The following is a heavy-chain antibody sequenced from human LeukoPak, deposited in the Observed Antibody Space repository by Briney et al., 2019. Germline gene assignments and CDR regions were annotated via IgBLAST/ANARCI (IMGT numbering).Heavy chain of an antibody. CDR2: IYYSGST. CDR3: ARGGQQLAEIDY. CDR1: GGSISSGGYY. D-gene: IGHD6-13*01. V-gene: IGHV4-31*03. J-gene: IGHJ4*02. Sequence: SETLSLTCTVSGGSISSGGYYWSWIRQHPGKGLEWIGYIYYSGSTYYNPSLKSRVTTSVDTSKNQFSLKLSSVTAADTAVYYCARGGQQLAEIDYWGQGTLVTVSS.